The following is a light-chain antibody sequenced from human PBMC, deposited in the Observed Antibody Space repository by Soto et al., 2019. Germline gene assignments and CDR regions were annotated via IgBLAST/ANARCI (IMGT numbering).Light chain of an antibody. V-gene: IGLV1-40*01. CDR2: GNS. J-gene: IGLJ3*02. CDR1: SSNIGATY. Sequence: QSVLTQPPSVSGAPGQRVTISCTGSSSNIGATYVHWYQQLPGTAPKLLIYGNSNRPSGVPDRFSGSKSGTSASLAITGLQDEDEADYYCQSYDSSLSGSVFGGGTKLTVL. CDR3: QSYDSSLSGSV.